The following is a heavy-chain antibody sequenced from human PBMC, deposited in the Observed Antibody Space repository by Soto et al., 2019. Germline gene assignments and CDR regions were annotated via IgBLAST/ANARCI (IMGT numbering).Heavy chain of an antibody. V-gene: IGHV3-33*01. CDR2: IWYDGSNK. CDR1: GFTFSSYG. D-gene: IGHD2-15*01. Sequence: GGSLRLSCAASGFTFSSYGMHWVRQAPGKGLEWVAVIWYDGSNKYYADSVKGRFTISRDNSKKTLYLQMNSLRAEDTAVYYCARDASKDCLAGSGGTCYLDYWGQGTLVTVSS. CDR3: ARDASKDCLAGSGGTCYLDY. J-gene: IGHJ4*02.